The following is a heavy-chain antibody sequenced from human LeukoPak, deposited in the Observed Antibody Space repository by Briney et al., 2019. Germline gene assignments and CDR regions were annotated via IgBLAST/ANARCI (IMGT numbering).Heavy chain of an antibody. J-gene: IGHJ4*02. D-gene: IGHD1-1*01. V-gene: IGHV3-23*01. CDR1: GSTLSRYA. Sequence: GGSLTLSCEPSGSTLSRYAMNCVRQAPGKGLEWVSGISGSGGSTYYADSVKGRFTISRDNSKNTLYLQMNSLRAEDTAVYYCAKDLEGTIPAGDFDYWGQGTLVTVSS. CDR3: AKDLEGTIPAGDFDY. CDR2: ISGSGGST.